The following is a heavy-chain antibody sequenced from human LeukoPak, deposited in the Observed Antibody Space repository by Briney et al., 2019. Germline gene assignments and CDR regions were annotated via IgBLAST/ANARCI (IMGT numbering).Heavy chain of an antibody. CDR1: GYTFTTYY. D-gene: IGHD3-22*01. V-gene: IGHV1-2*04. CDR2: INPNSGGT. J-gene: IGHJ4*02. CDR3: ARGDYYDSSGNYSPLFYFDY. Sequence: ASVKVSCNASGYTFTTYYIHWVRQAPGQGLKWIGWINPNSGGTYYAQEFQGWVTMTRDTSITTAYMELSRLRSDDTAVYYCARGDYYDSSGNYSPLFYFDYWGQGTLVTVS.